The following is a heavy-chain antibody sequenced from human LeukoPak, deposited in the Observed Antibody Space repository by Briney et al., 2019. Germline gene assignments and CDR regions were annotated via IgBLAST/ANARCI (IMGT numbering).Heavy chain of an antibody. CDR2: INSDGSST. V-gene: IGHV3-74*01. CDR1: GFTFSSYW. J-gene: IGHJ4*02. D-gene: IGHD3-22*01. CDR3: ASGEDYYDSSGLDY. Sequence: PGGSLRLSCAASGFTFSSYWMHWVLQAPGKGLVWVSRINSDGSSTSYADSVKGRFTISRDNAKNTLYLQMNSLRAEDTAVYYCASGEDYYDSSGLDYWGQGTLVTVSS.